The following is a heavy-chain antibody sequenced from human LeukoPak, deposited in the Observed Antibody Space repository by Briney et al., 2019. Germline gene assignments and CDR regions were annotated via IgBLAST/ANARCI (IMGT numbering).Heavy chain of an antibody. CDR2: IYPGDSDT. V-gene: IGHV5-51*01. D-gene: IGHD3-10*01. J-gene: IGHJ4*02. CDR3: ARHLRFGESPFDY. Sequence: GESLKISCQASGYIFTSYWIGWVRQMPGKGLEWMGIIYPGDSDTRYSPSFQGQVTISADKSISTAYLQWSSLKASDTAMYYCARHLRFGESPFDYWGQGTLVTVSS. CDR1: GYIFTSYW.